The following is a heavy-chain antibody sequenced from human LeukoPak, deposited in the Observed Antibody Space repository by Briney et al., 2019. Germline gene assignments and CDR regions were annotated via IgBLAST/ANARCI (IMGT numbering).Heavy chain of an antibody. Sequence: PSETLSLTCXVYGGSFSGYYWSWIRQPPGKGLEWIGEINHSGSTNYNPSLKSRVTISVDTSKNQFSLKLSSVTAADTAVYYCAREIGNILTGYVVDYWGQGTLVTVSS. V-gene: IGHV4-34*01. CDR1: GGSFSGYY. D-gene: IGHD3-9*01. J-gene: IGHJ4*02. CDR3: AREIGNILTGYVVDY. CDR2: INHSGST.